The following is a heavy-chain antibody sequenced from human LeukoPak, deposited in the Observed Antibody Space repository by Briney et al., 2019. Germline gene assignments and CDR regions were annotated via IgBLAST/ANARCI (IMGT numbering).Heavy chain of an antibody. V-gene: IGHV4-4*07. CDR2: IYTSGST. D-gene: IGHD5-24*01. CDR3: ARDTRDGYNGAFFDY. J-gene: IGHJ4*02. CDR1: GGSISSYY. Sequence: SETLSLTCSVSGGSISSYYWSWIRQPAGKGLEWIGRIYTSGSTNCNPSLKSRVTISVDTSKNQFSLKLSSVTAADTAVYYCARDTRDGYNGAFFDYWGQGTLVTVSS.